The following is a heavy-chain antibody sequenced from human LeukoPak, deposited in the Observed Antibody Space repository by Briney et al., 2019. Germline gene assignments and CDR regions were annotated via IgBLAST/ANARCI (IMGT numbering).Heavy chain of an antibody. V-gene: IGHV3-7*01. Sequence: GGSLRLSCAASGFIFSSDWMSWVRQAPGKGLEWVANIKEDVSEKDYVDSVKGRFIISRDNAKMSLYLQMNNLRAEDTAVYYYARGPAWGQGPRHTLSP. CDR3: ARGPA. CDR1: GFIFSSDW. J-gene: IGHJ1*01. CDR2: IKEDVSEK.